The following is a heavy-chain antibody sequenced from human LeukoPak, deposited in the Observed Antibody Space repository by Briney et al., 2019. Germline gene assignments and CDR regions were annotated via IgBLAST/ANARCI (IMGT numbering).Heavy chain of an antibody. CDR2: ISSGSTYM. D-gene: IGHD3-10*02. CDR3: AELGITMIGGV. V-gene: IGHV3-21*01. Sequence: PGGSLRLSCAVSGFTFSNYSMNWVRQAPGKGLEWVSSISSGSTYMYYADSVKGRFTISRDNAKNSLYLQMNSLRAEDTAVYYCAELGITMIGGVWGKGTTVTISS. J-gene: IGHJ6*04. CDR1: GFTFSNYS.